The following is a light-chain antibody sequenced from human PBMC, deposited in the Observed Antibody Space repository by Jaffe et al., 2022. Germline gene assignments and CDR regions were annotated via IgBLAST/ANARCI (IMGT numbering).Light chain of an antibody. CDR1: QRVSSK. CDR2: GAS. V-gene: IGKV3-15*01. Sequence: EIVMTQSPATLSVSPGERATLSCRASQRVSSKLAWYQQKPGQAPRLVIYGASTRATGIPARFSGSGSGTEFTLTISSLQSEDFAVYYCQQYYDRPPWTFGQGTKVEI. J-gene: IGKJ1*01. CDR3: QQYYDRPPWT.